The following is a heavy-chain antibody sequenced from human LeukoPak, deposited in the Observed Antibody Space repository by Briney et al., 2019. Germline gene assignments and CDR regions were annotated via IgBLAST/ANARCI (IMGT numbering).Heavy chain of an antibody. V-gene: IGHV1-24*01. Sequence: ASVKVSGKVSGYTLTELSMHWVRQAPGKGLEWMGGFDPEDGETIYAQKFQGRVTMTEDTSTDTAYMELSSLRSEDTAVYYCAVGGSWWRPFDIWGQGTMVTVSS. CDR3: AVGGSWWRPFDI. D-gene: IGHD2-15*01. CDR1: GYTLTELS. J-gene: IGHJ3*02. CDR2: FDPEDGET.